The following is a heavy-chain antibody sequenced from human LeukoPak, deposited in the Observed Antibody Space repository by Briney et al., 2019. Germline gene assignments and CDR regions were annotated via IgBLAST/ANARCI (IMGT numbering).Heavy chain of an antibody. CDR3: ARGTQWLVRPDY. V-gene: IGHV4-39*01. J-gene: IGHJ4*02. CDR2: IYYSGST. D-gene: IGHD6-19*01. CDR1: GGSISSSSYY. Sequence: SETLSLTCTVSGGSISSSSYYWGWIRQPPGKGLEWIGSIYYSGSTYYNPSLKSRVTISVDTSKNQFSLKLSSVTAADTAVYYCARGTQWLVRPDYWGQGTLVTVSS.